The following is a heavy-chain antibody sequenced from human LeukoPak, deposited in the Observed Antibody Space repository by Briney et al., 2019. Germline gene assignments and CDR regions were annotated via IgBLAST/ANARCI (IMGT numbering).Heavy chain of an antibody. D-gene: IGHD6-6*01. V-gene: IGHV3-23*01. Sequence: GGSLRLSCAASGFTFSHYDMTGVRQAPGKGLEWVSGIITSGSNTYYADSVKGRFTISRDNSKNTLYLQMNSLRAEDTALYYCAKTVRRSFDIWGQGTMVTVSS. CDR1: GFTFSHYD. J-gene: IGHJ3*02. CDR2: IITSGSNT. CDR3: AKTVRRSFDI.